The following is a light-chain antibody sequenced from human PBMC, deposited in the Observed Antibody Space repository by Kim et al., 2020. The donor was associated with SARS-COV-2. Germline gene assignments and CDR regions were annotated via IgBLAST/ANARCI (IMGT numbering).Light chain of an antibody. Sequence: LYPGERATLSCRASQSVRSNYLAWYQQKPGQAPRLLIYGASSRASGIPDRFSGSGSGTDFTLTISRLEPEDFAVYYCQQYGGSPYTFGQGTKLEI. J-gene: IGKJ2*01. CDR1: QSVRSNY. CDR2: GAS. V-gene: IGKV3-20*01. CDR3: QQYGGSPYT.